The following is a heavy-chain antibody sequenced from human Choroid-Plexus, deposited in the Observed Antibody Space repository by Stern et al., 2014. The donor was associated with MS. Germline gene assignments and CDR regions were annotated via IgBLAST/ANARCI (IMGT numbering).Heavy chain of an antibody. CDR2: VSYDGSNK. J-gene: IGHJ2*01. CDR1: GFTFGSCA. CDR3: AKDRQYLTYF. Sequence: VQLVESGGGVVQPGRPLRLSCVASGFTFGSCAMHWVRQAPGKGLEWVAGVSYDGSNKYYADSVKGRFTIYRDNSQNTLYMQMSSLRPEDTAVYYCAKDRQYLTYF. V-gene: IGHV3-30*18. D-gene: IGHD2/OR15-2a*01.